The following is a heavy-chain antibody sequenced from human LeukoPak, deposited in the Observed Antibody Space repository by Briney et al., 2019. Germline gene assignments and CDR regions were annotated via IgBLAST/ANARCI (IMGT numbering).Heavy chain of an antibody. Sequence: ASVKVSCKASGYTFTGYYMHWVRQAPGQGLEWMGWINPNSGGTNYAQKFQGRVTMTRDTSISTAYMELSRLRSDDTAVYYCARDGKFSELYYFDYRGQGTLVTVSS. CDR2: INPNSGGT. J-gene: IGHJ4*02. V-gene: IGHV1-2*02. D-gene: IGHD1-26*01. CDR1: GYTFTGYY. CDR3: ARDGKFSELYYFDY.